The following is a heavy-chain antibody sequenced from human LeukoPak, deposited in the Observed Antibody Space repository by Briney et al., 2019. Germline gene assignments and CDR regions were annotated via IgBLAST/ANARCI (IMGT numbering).Heavy chain of an antibody. D-gene: IGHD6-13*01. CDR1: GGSISSSSYY. V-gene: IGHV4-39*01. Sequence: SEILSLTCTVSGGSISSSSYYWGWIRQPPGKGLEWIGSIYYSGSTYYNPSLKSRVTISVDTSKNQFSLKLSSVTAADTAVYYCARPRLIAAEFDYWGQGTLVTVSS. CDR3: ARPRLIAAEFDY. J-gene: IGHJ4*02. CDR2: IYYSGST.